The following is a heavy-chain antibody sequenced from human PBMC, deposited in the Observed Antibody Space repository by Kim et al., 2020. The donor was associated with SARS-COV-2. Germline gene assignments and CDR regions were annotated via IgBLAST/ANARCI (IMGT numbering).Heavy chain of an antibody. Sequence: GGSLRLSCAASGFTFSDYYMSWIRQAPGKGLEWVSYISSSSSYTNYADSVKGRFTISRDNAKNSLYLQMNSLRAEDTAVYYCARGSKYEGMDVWGQGTKVTVSS. CDR2: ISSSSSYT. CDR1: GFTFSDYY. V-gene: IGHV3-11*05. D-gene: IGHD2-2*01. J-gene: IGHJ6*02. CDR3: ARGSKYEGMDV.